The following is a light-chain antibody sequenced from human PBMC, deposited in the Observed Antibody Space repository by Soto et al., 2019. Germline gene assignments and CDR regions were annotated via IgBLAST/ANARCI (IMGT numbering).Light chain of an antibody. Sequence: QSVLTQPASVSGSPGQSITIYCTGNTSDVGGYNYVSWYQQHPGKAPKLIIFEVNTRPSGVSNRFSGSKSGNTASLTISGLQAEDEADYYCSSYSSTIIPLFGGGTKLTVL. J-gene: IGLJ2*01. CDR2: EVN. CDR3: SSYSSTIIPL. CDR1: TSDVGGYNY. V-gene: IGLV2-14*01.